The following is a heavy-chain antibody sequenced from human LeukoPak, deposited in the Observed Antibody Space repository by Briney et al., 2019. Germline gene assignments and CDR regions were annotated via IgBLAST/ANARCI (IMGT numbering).Heavy chain of an antibody. CDR2: INHSGST. J-gene: IGHJ5*02. D-gene: IGHD2-15*01. V-gene: IGHV4-34*01. CDR3: AGVVAATGWFDP. Sequence: SETLSLTCAVYGGSFSGYYWSWIRQPPGKGLEWIGEINHSGSTNYNPSLKSRVTISVDTSKNQFSLKLSSVTAADTAAYYCAGVVAATGWFDPWGQGTLVTVSS. CDR1: GGSFSGYY.